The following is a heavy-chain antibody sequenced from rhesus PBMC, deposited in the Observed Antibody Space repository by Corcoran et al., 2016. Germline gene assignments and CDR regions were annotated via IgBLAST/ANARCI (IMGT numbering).Heavy chain of an antibody. CDR1: GGSISSGYYY. CDR3: ARETMAAAATFDY. J-gene: IGHJ4*01. D-gene: IGHD6-25*01. Sequence: QVQLQESGPGLVKPSETLSLTCAVSGGSISSGYYYWSWIRQPPGKGLEWIGYITYSGSTSYNPSLNSRVTSSRDTSKNQFSLKLSSVTAADTAVYYFARETMAAAATFDYWGQGVLVTVSS. CDR2: ITYSGST. V-gene: IGHV4-122*02.